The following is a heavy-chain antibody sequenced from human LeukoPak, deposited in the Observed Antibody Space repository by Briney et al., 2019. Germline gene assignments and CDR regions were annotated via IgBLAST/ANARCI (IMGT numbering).Heavy chain of an antibody. CDR3: ARRAAYYGVYPFRANFDY. CDR1: GFTFSSYW. J-gene: IGHJ4*02. CDR2: ISSSSSTI. V-gene: IGHV3-48*02. Sequence: GGSLRLSCAASGFTFSSYWMHWVRQAPGKGLEWVSYISSSSSTIYYADSVKGRFTISRDNAKNSLYLQMNSLRDEDTAVYYCARRAAYYGVYPFRANFDYWGQGTLVTVSS. D-gene: IGHD4-17*01.